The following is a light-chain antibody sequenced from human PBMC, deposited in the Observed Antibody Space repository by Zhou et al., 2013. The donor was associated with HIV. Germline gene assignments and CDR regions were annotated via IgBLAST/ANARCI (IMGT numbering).Light chain of an antibody. CDR2: AAS. CDR1: QTIINY. Sequence: DIQMTQSPSSLSASVGDRVTITCRASQTIINYLNWYQQKPGKAPKLLIYAASSLQGGVPSRFSGSGSGTDFTLTISSLQREDFATYYCQXSYSTSRGTWTFGQGTKVESK. J-gene: IGKJ1*01. V-gene: IGKV1-39*01. CDR3: QXSYSTSRGTWT.